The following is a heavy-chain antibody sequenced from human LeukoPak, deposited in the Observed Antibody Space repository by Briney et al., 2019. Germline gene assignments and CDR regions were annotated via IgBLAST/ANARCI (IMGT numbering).Heavy chain of an antibody. CDR3: ARGEWNGGFDP. V-gene: IGHV4-30-4*01. Sequence: PSEILSPTCTVSGGSISSGDYYWSWIRQPPGKGLEWIGYIYYSGSTYYNPSLKSRVTISVDTSKNQFSLKLSSVTAADTAVYYCARGEWNGGFDPWGQGTLVTVSS. CDR2: IYYSGST. J-gene: IGHJ5*02. D-gene: IGHD1-1*01. CDR1: GGSISSGDYY.